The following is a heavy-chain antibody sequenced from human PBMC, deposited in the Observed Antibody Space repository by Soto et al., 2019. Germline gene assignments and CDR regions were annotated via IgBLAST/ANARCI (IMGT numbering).Heavy chain of an antibody. Sequence: ASVKVSCKASGGTFSSYAISWVRQAPGQGLEWMGGIIPIFGTANYAQKFQGRVTITADESTSTAYMELSSLRSEDTAVYYCARHLGIVVVPAARIDNWFDPWGQGTLVTVSS. D-gene: IGHD2-2*01. CDR2: IIPIFGTA. CDR3: ARHLGIVVVPAARIDNWFDP. CDR1: GGTFSSYA. J-gene: IGHJ5*02. V-gene: IGHV1-69*13.